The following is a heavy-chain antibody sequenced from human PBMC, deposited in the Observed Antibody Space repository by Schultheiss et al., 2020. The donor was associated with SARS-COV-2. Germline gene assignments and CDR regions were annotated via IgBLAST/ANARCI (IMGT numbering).Heavy chain of an antibody. CDR1: GGSFSGYY. D-gene: IGHD2-15*01. J-gene: IGHJ6*02. CDR3: ARLVVVAATPLANYYYGMDV. V-gene: IGHV4-34*09. CDR2: IYYNGGT. Sequence: LRLSCAVYGGSFSGYYWSWIRQPPGKGLEWIGYIYYNGGTYYNPSLKSRVTISVDTSKNQFSLKLSSVTAADTAVYYCARLVVVAATPLANYYYGMDVWGQGTTVTVSS.